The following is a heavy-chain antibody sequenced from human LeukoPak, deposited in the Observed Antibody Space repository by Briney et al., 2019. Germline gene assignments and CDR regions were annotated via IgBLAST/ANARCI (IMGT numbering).Heavy chain of an antibody. D-gene: IGHD2-2*01. CDR3: ARHYLSDGILSTFDP. J-gene: IGHJ5*02. CDR1: GGSISSSPYY. V-gene: IGHV4-39*01. CDR2: MYYRGST. Sequence: PSETLSLTCTVSGGSISSSPYYWGWIRQPPGKGLEWIGTMYYRGSTYSNPSLNSRVTISLDTSKNQFSLRLRSVTAADTALYYCARHYLSDGILSTFDPWGQGTLVTVSS.